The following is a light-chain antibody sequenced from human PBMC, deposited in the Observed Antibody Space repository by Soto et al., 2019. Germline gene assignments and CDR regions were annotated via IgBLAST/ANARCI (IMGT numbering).Light chain of an antibody. Sequence: QSVLTQPPSASGSPGQSVTISCTGTSSDVGGYKYVSWYQHHPGKAPKLMIYDVDKRPSGVPGRFSGSKSGNTASLTISGLQAEDEADYYCCSYAGSYPFVFGTGTKVTVL. V-gene: IGLV2-8*01. CDR3: CSYAGSYPFV. CDR1: SSDVGGYKY. J-gene: IGLJ1*01. CDR2: DVD.